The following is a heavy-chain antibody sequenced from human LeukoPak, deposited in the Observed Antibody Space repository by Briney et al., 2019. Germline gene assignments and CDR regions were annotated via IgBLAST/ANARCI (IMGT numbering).Heavy chain of an antibody. J-gene: IGHJ4*02. V-gene: IGHV3-7*01. D-gene: IGHD5-18*01. CDR1: GFTFSSYW. CDR3: ARPYLGGYSYGPVLY. CDR2: IKQDGSEK. Sequence: GGSLRLSCAASGFTFSSYWMSWVRQAPGKGLEWVANIKQDGSEKYYVDSVKGRFTISRDNAKNSLYLQMNSLRAEDTAVYYCARPYLGGYSYGPVLYWGQGTLVTVSS.